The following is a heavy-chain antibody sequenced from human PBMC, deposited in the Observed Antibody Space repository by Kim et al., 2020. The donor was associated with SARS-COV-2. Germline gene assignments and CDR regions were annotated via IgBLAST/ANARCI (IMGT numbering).Heavy chain of an antibody. CDR3: ASYVLLWFGDPTPYFDY. V-gene: IGHV3-23*03. J-gene: IGHJ4*02. Sequence: GGSLRLSCAASGFTFSSYAMSWVRQAPGKGLEWVSVIYSGGSSTYYADSVKGRFTISRDNSKNTLYLQMNSLRAEDTAVYYCASYVLLWFGDPTPYFDYWGQGTLVTVSS. CDR1: GFTFSSYA. D-gene: IGHD3-10*01. CDR2: IYSGGSST.